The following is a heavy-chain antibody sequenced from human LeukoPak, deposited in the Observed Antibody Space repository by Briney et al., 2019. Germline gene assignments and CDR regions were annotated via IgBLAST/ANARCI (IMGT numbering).Heavy chain of an antibody. CDR2: ISYDGSNK. CDR1: GFTFSSYG. D-gene: IGHD5-24*01. V-gene: IGHV3-30*18. J-gene: IGHJ3*02. CDR3: AKALRSMWRWLQLLPDAFDI. Sequence: GGSLRLSCAASGFTFSSYGMHWVRQAPGKGLEWVAVISYDGSNKYYADSVKGRFTISRDNSKNTLYLQMNSLRAEDTAVYYCAKALRSMWRWLQLLPDAFDIWGQGTMVTVSS.